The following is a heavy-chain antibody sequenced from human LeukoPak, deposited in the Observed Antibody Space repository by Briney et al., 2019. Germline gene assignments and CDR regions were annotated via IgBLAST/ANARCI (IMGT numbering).Heavy chain of an antibody. D-gene: IGHD3-9*01. J-gene: IGHJ4*02. CDR1: GGSISSYY. V-gene: IGHV4-59*01. CDR2: IYYSGRT. Sequence: PSETLSLTCTVSGGSISSYYWSWIRQPPGKGLEWIGYIYYSGRTNYNPSLKSRVTISVDTSKNQFSLKLSSVTAADTAVYYCARVRYFDWLSIDYWGQGTLVTVSS. CDR3: ARVRYFDWLSIDY.